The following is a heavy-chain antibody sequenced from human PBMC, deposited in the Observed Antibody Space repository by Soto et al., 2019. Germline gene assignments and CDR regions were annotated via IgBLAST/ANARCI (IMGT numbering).Heavy chain of an antibody. CDR3: ARYSSSYFDY. CDR2: LYHSGIS. D-gene: IGHD6-6*01. J-gene: IGHJ4*02. V-gene: IGHV4-38-2*01. CDR1: GYSISSGYY. Sequence: PSETLSLTCAVSGYSISSGYYWGWIRQPPGKGLEWSGYLYHSGISDYNPSLKSRVTISVNTSKNQFSLKVRSVTAADTAVYYCARYSSSYFDYWGQGSRVTVSS.